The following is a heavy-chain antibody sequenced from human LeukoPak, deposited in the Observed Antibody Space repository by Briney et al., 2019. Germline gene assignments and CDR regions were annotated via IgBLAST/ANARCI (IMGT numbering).Heavy chain of an antibody. CDR1: GGSFSGYY. Sequence: SETLSLTCADYGGSFSGYYWSWIRQPPGKGLEWIGYIYHSGSTYYNPSLKSRVTISVDRSKNQFSLKLSSVTAADTAVYYCARAIKFGKELDYWGQGTLVTVSS. CDR3: ARAIKFGKELDY. CDR2: IYHSGST. V-gene: IGHV4-30-2*01. J-gene: IGHJ4*02. D-gene: IGHD5-12*01.